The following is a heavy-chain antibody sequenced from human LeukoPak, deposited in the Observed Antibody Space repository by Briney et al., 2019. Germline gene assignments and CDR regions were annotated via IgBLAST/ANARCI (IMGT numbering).Heavy chain of an antibody. V-gene: IGHV3-30*18. Sequence: PGGSLRLSCAASGFTFINSGMHWVRQAPGKGLEWVAVTSYDGSHKYYADSVKGRFTISRDDSKNTVSLQMNSLRTEDTAVYFCAKGGGSYGWDLQHWGQGTLVTVSS. CDR3: AKGGGSYGWDLQH. D-gene: IGHD1-26*01. CDR1: GFTFINSG. CDR2: TSYDGSHK. J-gene: IGHJ1*01.